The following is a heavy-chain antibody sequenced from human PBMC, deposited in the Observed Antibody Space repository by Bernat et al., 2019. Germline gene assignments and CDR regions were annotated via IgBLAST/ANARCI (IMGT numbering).Heavy chain of an antibody. CDR2: IIPIFGTA. Sequence: QVQLVQSGAEVKKPGSSVKVSCKASGGTFSSYAISWVRQAPGQGLEWMGGIIPIFGTANYAQKFQGRVTIAADESTSTAYMELSRLRSEDTAVYYGARAKPGVGWFDPWGQGTLVTVSS. CDR1: GGTFSSYA. CDR3: ARAKPGVGWFDP. D-gene: IGHD3-10*01. V-gene: IGHV1-69*01. J-gene: IGHJ5*02.